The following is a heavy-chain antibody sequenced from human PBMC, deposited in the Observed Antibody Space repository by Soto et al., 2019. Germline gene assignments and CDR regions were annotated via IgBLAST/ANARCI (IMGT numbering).Heavy chain of an antibody. CDR2: ISSSSSYI. V-gene: IGHV3-21*01. D-gene: IGHD3-3*01. CDR1: GFTFSSYS. CDR3: ARGWAVLRFLDT. J-gene: IGHJ4*02. Sequence: EVQLVESGGGLVKPGGSLRLSCAASGFTFSSYSMNWVRQAPGKGLEWVSSISSSSSYIYYADSVKGRFTISRDNAKTALYLQMNSRRAEDTAVYYCARGWAVLRFLDTWGQGTLVTVSS.